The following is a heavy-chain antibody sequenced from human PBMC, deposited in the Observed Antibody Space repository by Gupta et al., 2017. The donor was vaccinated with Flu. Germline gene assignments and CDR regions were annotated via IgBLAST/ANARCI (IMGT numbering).Heavy chain of an antibody. J-gene: IGHJ5*02. D-gene: IGHD1-1*01. Sequence: RAPGKGLEWVANRKQDGSEKYYVDSVKGRFTISRDNAKNSLYLQMNSLRGDDTAVYYCARQLGPSGHWFDPWGQGTLVTVSS. CDR2: RKQDGSEK. CDR3: ARQLGPSGHWFDP. V-gene: IGHV3-7*01.